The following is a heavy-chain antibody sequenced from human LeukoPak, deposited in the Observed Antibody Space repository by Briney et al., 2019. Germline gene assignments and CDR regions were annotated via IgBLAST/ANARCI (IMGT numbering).Heavy chain of an antibody. V-gene: IGHV3-48*03. CDR1: GFTFSSYE. CDR3: ARDTLLYADSPDAFDM. D-gene: IGHD4-17*01. J-gene: IGHJ3*02. CDR2: IGSSGSTV. Sequence: PGGSLGLSCAASGFTFSSYEMNGVRQAPGKGLECVSYIGSSGSTVYYADFVKGRFTISRDNAEKSLYLQMNSLRDEDTAVYYCARDTLLYADSPDAFDMWGQGTMVTVPS.